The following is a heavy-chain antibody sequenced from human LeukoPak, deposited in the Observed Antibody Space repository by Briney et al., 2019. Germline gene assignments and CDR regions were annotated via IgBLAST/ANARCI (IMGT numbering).Heavy chain of an antibody. CDR2: IKQDGSEK. Sequence: GGSLRLSCAASGFTFGNYWMSWVRQAPGKGLEWVANIKQDGSEKYYVDSVKGRFTISRDNAKNSLYLQMNSLRAEDTAVYYCARVYGDYLSYWGQGTLVTVSS. CDR3: ARVYGDYLSY. J-gene: IGHJ4*02. D-gene: IGHD4-17*01. V-gene: IGHV3-7*03. CDR1: GFTFGNYW.